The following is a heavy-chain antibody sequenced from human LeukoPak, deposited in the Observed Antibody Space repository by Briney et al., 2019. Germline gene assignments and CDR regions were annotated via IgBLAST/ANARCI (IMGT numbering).Heavy chain of an antibody. D-gene: IGHD6-6*01. CDR1: GGSIIGYY. J-gene: IGHJ4*02. CDR2: IYYSGST. V-gene: IGHV4-59*01. Sequence: SETLSLTCTVYGGSIIGYYWSWIRQPPGKGLEGIGYIYYSGSTNYNPSLKSRVTISVDTSKNQLSLRLTSMTAADTAVYYCARVDYTTSSPYLLPDSWGQGTLVTVSS. CDR3: ARVDYTTSSPYLLPDS.